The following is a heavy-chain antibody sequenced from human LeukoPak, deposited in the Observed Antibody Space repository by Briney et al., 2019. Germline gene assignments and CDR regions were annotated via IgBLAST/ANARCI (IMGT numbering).Heavy chain of an antibody. Sequence: GGSLRLSCAASGFTFRSFEMNWLRPAPGKGLEWIAYISSGSESIYYADSVKGRFTISRDNAMNVLELQMNSLRVDDTAVYYCAKGPRRDTRGYYVNWGQGTRVIVSS. V-gene: IGHV3-48*03. CDR1: GFTFRSFE. CDR3: AKGPRRDTRGYYVN. CDR2: ISSGSESI. J-gene: IGHJ4*02. D-gene: IGHD3-22*01.